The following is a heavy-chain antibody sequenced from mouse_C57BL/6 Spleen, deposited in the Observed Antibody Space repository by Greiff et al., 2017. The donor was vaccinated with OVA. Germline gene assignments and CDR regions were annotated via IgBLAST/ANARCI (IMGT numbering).Heavy chain of an antibody. V-gene: IGHV1-15*01. Sequence: VQLQQSGAELVRPGASVTLSCKASGYTFTDYEMHWVKQTPVHGLEWIGAIDPETGGTAYNQKFKGKAILTADKSSSTAYMELRSLTSEDSAVYYCTRIPYYYGSSPAWFAYWGQGTLVTVSA. CDR2: IDPETGGT. CDR1: GYTFTDYE. CDR3: TRIPYYYGSSPAWFAY. J-gene: IGHJ3*01. D-gene: IGHD1-1*01.